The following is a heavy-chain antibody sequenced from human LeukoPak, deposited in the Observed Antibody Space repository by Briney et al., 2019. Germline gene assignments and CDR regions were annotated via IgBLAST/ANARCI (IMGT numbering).Heavy chain of an antibody. D-gene: IGHD3-22*01. J-gene: IGHJ4*02. V-gene: IGHV1-18*01. CDR2: ISAYNGNT. CDR3: ARGTADYYDSSGYYEVGDY. Sequence: RASVKVSCKASGYTFTSYGISWVRQAPGQGLEWMGWISAYNGNTNYAQKLRGRVTMTTDTSTSTAYMELRSLRSDDTAVYYCARGTADYYDSSGYYEVGDYWGQGTLVTVSS. CDR1: GYTFTSYG.